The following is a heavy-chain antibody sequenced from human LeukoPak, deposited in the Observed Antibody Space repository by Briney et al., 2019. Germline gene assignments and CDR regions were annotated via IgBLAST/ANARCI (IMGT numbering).Heavy chain of an antibody. V-gene: IGHV3-23*01. CDR1: GCIFSSYA. CDR3: AKGGGIRQWLVPPFDY. J-gene: IGHJ4*02. CDR2: ISGSGGST. Sequence: PGWSLRLSCAASGCIFSSYAMSWLRPAPGRGRDGVSAISGSGGSTYSAASVKGRFTISRDNSKNTLYLQMNSLRAEDTAVYYCAKGGGIRQWLVPPFDYWGQGTLVTVSS. D-gene: IGHD6-19*01.